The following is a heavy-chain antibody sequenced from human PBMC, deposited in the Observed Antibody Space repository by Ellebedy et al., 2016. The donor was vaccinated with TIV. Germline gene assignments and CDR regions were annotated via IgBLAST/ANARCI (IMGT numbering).Heavy chain of an antibody. V-gene: IGHV4-31*03. D-gene: IGHD2-21*02. Sequence: MPSETLSLTCTVSGGSISSGGYYWSWIRQHPGKGLEWIGYIYYSGSTYHNPSLTSRVTISADTSKNQFSLKLSSVPAADTAVHYCARDAYCGGDCRMGGWFDPWGQGTLVTVSS. CDR2: IYYSGST. CDR3: ARDAYCGGDCRMGGWFDP. J-gene: IGHJ5*02. CDR1: GGSISSGGYY.